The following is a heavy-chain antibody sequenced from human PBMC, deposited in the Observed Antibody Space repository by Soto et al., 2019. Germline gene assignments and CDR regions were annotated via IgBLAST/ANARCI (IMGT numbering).Heavy chain of an antibody. J-gene: IGHJ6*02. D-gene: IGHD5-12*01. CDR1: GYTFTSYA. CDR3: ARDLVPFSRIVATIDYYYYGMDV. CDR2: INAGNGNT. Sequence: GASVKVSCKASGYTFTSYAMHWVRQAPGQKLEWMGWINAGNGNTKYSQKFQGRGTITRDTSASTAYMELSSLRSEDTAVYYCARDLVPFSRIVATIDYYYYGMDVWGQGTTVTVSS. V-gene: IGHV1-3*01.